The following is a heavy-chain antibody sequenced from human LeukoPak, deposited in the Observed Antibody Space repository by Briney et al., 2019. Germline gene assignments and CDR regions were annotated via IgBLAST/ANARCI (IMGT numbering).Heavy chain of an antibody. V-gene: IGHV2-70*04. CDR3: ARIPAGGTYDY. CDR2: IDWDNEK. J-gene: IGHJ4*02. Sequence: ESGPTLVNPTQTLTLTCTFSGFSLRTSGMRVSWIRQPPRKALEWLARIDWDNEKLYNTSLKTRLTISKDTSKNQVVLTMTNMDPVDTATYYCARIPAGGTYDYWGQGTLVTVSS. D-gene: IGHD1-26*01. CDR1: GFSLRTSGMR.